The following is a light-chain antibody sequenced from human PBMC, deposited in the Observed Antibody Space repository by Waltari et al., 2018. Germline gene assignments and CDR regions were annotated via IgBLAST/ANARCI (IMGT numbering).Light chain of an antibody. CDR3: QQYYDIPYT. Sequence: DIVMTQSPDPLAVSLGERATIPCRSGQTVLDSSTNKNYVAWYQQKTGQPPKLLIYWAPTRESGVPGRFSGSGSGTEFTLTVSSLQAEDVAVYYCQQYYDIPYTFGQGTKLEI. CDR1: QTVLDSSTNKNY. CDR2: WAP. J-gene: IGKJ2*01. V-gene: IGKV4-1*01.